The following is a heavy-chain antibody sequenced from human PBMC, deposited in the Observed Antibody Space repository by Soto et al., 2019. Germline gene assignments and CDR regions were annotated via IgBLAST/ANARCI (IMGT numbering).Heavy chain of an antibody. V-gene: IGHV3-33*01. Sequence: GGSLRLSCAASGFTFSSYGMHWVRQAPGKGLEWVAVIWYDGSNKYYADSVKGRFTISRDNSKNTLDLQMSSLRAEDTAVYYCATVHSTSRSFDYWGQGTLVTVSS. CDR3: ATVHSTSRSFDY. CDR1: GFTFSSYG. J-gene: IGHJ4*02. CDR2: IWYDGSNK. D-gene: IGHD6-6*01.